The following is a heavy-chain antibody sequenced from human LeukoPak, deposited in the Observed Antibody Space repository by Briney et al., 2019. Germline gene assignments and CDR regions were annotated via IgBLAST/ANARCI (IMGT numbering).Heavy chain of an antibody. CDR3: ARRYQLLGYDAFDI. Sequence: RASVKVSCKASGYIFTAYYLHWVRQAPGQGLEWMGWIKANNGDTNYAQKFQGRVTMTRDTSISTVYMELRSLRSDDTAVYYCARRYQLLGYDAFDIWGQGTMVTVSS. D-gene: IGHD2-2*01. CDR2: IKANNGDT. V-gene: IGHV1-2*02. CDR1: GYIFTAYY. J-gene: IGHJ3*02.